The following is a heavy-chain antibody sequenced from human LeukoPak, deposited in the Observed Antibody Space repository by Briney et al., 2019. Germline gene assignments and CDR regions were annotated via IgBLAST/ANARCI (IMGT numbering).Heavy chain of an antibody. Sequence: SETLSLTCTVSGGSLSSYYWSWIRQPPGKGLEWIGYVHYSGSTNYSPSLKSRVTISVDTSKNQFSLKLSSVTAADTAVYYCARGYYGSGIYWGYGMDVWGQGTTVTVPS. V-gene: IGHV4-59*01. D-gene: IGHD3-10*01. J-gene: IGHJ6*02. CDR2: VHYSGST. CDR1: GGSLSSYY. CDR3: ARGYYGSGIYWGYGMDV.